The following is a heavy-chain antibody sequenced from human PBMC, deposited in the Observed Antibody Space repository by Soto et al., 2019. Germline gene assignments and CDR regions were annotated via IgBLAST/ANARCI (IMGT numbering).Heavy chain of an antibody. CDR3: ARDHYGSLDY. V-gene: IGHV4-59*01. Sequence: SETLSLTCTVSGGSISSYYWSWIRQPPGKGLEWIGYIYYSGSTNYNPSLKSRVTISVDTSKNQFSLKLSSVTAADTAVYYCARDHYGSLDYWGQGTLVTRLL. J-gene: IGHJ4*02. CDR2: IYYSGST. CDR1: GGSISSYY. D-gene: IGHD3-16*01.